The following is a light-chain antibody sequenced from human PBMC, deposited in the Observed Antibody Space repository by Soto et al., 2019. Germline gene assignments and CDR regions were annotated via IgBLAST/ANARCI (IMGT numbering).Light chain of an antibody. Sequence: DVQMTQSPSSLPASMGDRVTITCRASLGISNYLNWYQQKPGKAPDLLIFSASNLYSGVPSRFSGSGSGTHFTLTITGLQPEDFAIYYCQQSFSSPLTLGGGTKVDIK. CDR3: QQSFSSPLT. J-gene: IGKJ4*01. V-gene: IGKV1-39*01. CDR2: SAS. CDR1: LGISNY.